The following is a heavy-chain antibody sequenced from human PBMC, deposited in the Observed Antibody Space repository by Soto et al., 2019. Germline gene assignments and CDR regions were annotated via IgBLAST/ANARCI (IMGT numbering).Heavy chain of an antibody. Sequence: QSTLKESGPTLVKPTQTLTLTCTFSGFSLSTSGVGVGWIRQPPGKALEWLALIYWDDDKRYSPSLKSRLTITKDTSKNQVVLTMTNMDPVDTATYYCAHRRGYYGSGSYYEGGFDPWGQGTLVTVSS. CDR2: IYWDDDK. J-gene: IGHJ5*02. CDR3: AHRRGYYGSGSYYEGGFDP. D-gene: IGHD3-10*01. CDR1: GFSLSTSGVG. V-gene: IGHV2-5*02.